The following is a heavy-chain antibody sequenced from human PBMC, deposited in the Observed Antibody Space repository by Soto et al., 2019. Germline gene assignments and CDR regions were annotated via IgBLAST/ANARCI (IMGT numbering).Heavy chain of an antibody. V-gene: IGHV3-23*01. J-gene: IGHJ4*02. CDR1: GFTFSSYA. D-gene: IGHD2-15*01. CDR3: ASIVVVVAARGENY. Sequence: EVQLLESGGGLVQPGGSLRLSCAASGFTFSSYAMSWVRQAPGKGLEWVSAISGSGGSTYYADSVKGRFTISRDNYKNTLYLQMNRLRAEDTAVYYCASIVVVVAARGENYWGQGTLVTVSS. CDR2: ISGSGGST.